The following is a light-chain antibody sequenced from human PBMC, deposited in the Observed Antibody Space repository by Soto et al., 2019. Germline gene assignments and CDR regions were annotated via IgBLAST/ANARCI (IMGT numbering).Light chain of an antibody. CDR3: QQYYSYPQT. CDR1: QGISSY. CDR2: AAS. J-gene: IGKJ1*01. V-gene: IGKV1-8*01. Sequence: IQMTQSPSTLSGSVGDRVTITCRASQGISSYLAWYQQKPGKVPKLLIYAASTLQSGVPSRFSGSGSGTDFTLTICCLQSEDFATYYCQQYYSYPQTFGQGTKVDIK.